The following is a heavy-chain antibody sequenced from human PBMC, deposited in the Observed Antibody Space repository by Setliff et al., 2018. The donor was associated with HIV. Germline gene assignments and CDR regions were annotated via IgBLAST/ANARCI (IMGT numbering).Heavy chain of an antibody. J-gene: IGHJ4*02. D-gene: IGHD2-2*01. Sequence: SVKVSCKASGGTLSDYAMNWVRQAPGQGLEWMGGIIPILGTANHAQKFRGRVTITAAKATNTAYMELSRLTSEDTAVYYCARDRPGVDCTKTSCYASFDHWGQGTLVTVSS. CDR3: ARDRPGVDCTKTSCYASFDH. CDR1: GGTLSDYA. CDR2: IIPILGTA. V-gene: IGHV1-69*10.